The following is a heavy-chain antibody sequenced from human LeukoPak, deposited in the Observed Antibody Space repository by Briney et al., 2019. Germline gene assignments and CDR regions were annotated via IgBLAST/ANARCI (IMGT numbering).Heavy chain of an antibody. V-gene: IGHV3-23*01. D-gene: IGHD3-22*01. CDR3: AKAAGGYDSSGYYYGTHYYHYFDY. CDR1: GFTFSSYA. J-gene: IGHJ4*02. Sequence: AGGSLRLSCAASGFTFSSYAMSWVRQAPGKGLEWVSAISGSGGSTYYADSVKGRFTISRDNSKNTLYLQMNSLRGEDTAVYYCAKAAGGYDSSGYYYGTHYYHYFDYWGQGTLVTVSS. CDR2: ISGSGGST.